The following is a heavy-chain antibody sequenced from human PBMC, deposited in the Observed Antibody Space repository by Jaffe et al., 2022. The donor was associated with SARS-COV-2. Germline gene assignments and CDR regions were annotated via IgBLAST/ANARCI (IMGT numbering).Heavy chain of an antibody. J-gene: IGHJ6*02. D-gene: IGHD3-3*01. CDR1: GGTFSSYT. CDR2: IIPILGIA. CDR3: QLGFWSGYYSSPNYYYYGMDV. V-gene: IGHV1-69*02. Sequence: QVQLVQSGAEVKKPGSSVKVSCKASGGTFSSYTISWVRQAPGQGLEWMGRIIPILGIANYAQKFQGRVTITADKSTSTAYMELSSLRSEDTAVYYCQLGFWSGYYSSPNYYYYGMDVWGQGTTVTVSS.